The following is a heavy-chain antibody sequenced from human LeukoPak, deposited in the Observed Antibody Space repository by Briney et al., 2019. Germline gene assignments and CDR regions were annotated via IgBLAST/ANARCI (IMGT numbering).Heavy chain of an antibody. CDR2: IIPIFGTA. CDR3: AREGNYYDSSGYPFGY. Sequence: SVKVSCKASGGTFSSYAISWVRQAPGQGLEWMGGIIPIFGTANYAQKFQGRVTITADESTSTAYMELSSLRSEDTAVYYCAREGNYYDSSGYPFGYWGQGTLVTVSS. V-gene: IGHV1-69*13. J-gene: IGHJ4*02. D-gene: IGHD3-22*01. CDR1: GGTFSSYA.